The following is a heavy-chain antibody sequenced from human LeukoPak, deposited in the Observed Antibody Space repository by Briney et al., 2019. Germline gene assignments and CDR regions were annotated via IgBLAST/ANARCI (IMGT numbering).Heavy chain of an antibody. Sequence: GGSQRLSCAASGFTFSSYDMHWVRQAPGKGLEWVSGIGTAGDTYYPGSIKGRFTFSRENAKNSLFLQMNGLRVGDTAVYYCAIGSYCSGGACSPVGAFDIWGQGTVVTVSS. D-gene: IGHD2-15*01. CDR1: GFTFSSYD. CDR3: AIGSYCSGGACSPVGAFDI. V-gene: IGHV3-13*01. J-gene: IGHJ3*02. CDR2: IGTAGDT.